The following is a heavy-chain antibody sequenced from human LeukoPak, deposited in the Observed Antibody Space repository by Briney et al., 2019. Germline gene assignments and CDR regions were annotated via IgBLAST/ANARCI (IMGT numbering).Heavy chain of an antibody. V-gene: IGHV3-48*01. Sequence: GGSLRLSCADSGFTFSTYAMNWVCQAPGKGLEWISYISSSGSVIYYADSVKGRFTVSRDNAKSSLYLQMNSLRAEDTAVYYCARDRMGIDYWGQGTLVTVSS. D-gene: IGHD1-26*01. CDR2: ISSSGSVI. CDR3: ARDRMGIDY. J-gene: IGHJ4*02. CDR1: GFTFSTYA.